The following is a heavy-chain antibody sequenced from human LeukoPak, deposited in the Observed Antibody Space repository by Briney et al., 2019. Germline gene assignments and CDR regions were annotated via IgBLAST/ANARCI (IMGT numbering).Heavy chain of an antibody. D-gene: IGHD3-22*01. CDR2: ISYDGSNK. CDR3: AREPYDSSGYYYFDY. J-gene: IGHJ4*02. CDR1: GFTFSSYA. Sequence: GGSLRLSCAASGFTFSSYAMHWVRQAPGKGLEWVAVISYDGSNKYYADSVKGRFTISRDNSKNTLYLQMNSLRAEDTAVYCCAREPYDSSGYYYFDYWGQGTLVTVSS. V-gene: IGHV3-30-3*01.